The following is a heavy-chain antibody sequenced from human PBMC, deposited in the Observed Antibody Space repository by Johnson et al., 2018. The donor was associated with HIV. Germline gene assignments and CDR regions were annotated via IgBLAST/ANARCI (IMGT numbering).Heavy chain of an antibody. J-gene: IGHJ3*02. CDR2: IGTAGDT. V-gene: IGHV3-13*01. CDR1: GFTFSSYD. CDR3: ARAPRPDAFDI. Sequence: VQLVESGGGLVKPGGSLRLSCAASGFTFSSYDMHWVRQATGKGLEWVSAIGTAGDTYYADSVKGRFTISRDNSKNTLYLQMNSLRAEDTAVYYCARAPRPDAFDIWGQGTMVTVSS.